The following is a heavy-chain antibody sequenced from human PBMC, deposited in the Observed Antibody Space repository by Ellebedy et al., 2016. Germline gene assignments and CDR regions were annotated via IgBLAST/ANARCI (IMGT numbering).Heavy chain of an antibody. CDR2: IYTSGST. J-gene: IGHJ5*02. CDR3: ARGRPLRFLEWLELNWFDP. D-gene: IGHD3-3*01. CDR1: GYSISSGYY. Sequence: SETLSLTXTVSGYSISSGYYWGWIRQPAGKGLEWIGRIYTSGSTNYNPSLKSRVTMSVDTSKNQFSLKLSSVTAADTAVYYCARGRPLRFLEWLELNWFDPWGQGTLVTVSS. V-gene: IGHV4-4*07.